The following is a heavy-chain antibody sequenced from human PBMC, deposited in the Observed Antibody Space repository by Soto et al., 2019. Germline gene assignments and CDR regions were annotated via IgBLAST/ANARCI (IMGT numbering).Heavy chain of an antibody. CDR3: ARGGVYDFWSAYYYYYGMDV. J-gene: IGHJ6*02. Sequence: LXLTCAVCVVSVSGYYWSWIRQPPGKALEWIGEISHSGSTNYNPSLKSRVTISVDTSKNQFSLKLSSVTAADTAVYYCARGGVYDFWSAYYYYYGMDVWGQGTTVTVYS. CDR2: ISHSGST. V-gene: IGHV4-34*01. D-gene: IGHD3-3*01. CDR1: VVSVSGYY.